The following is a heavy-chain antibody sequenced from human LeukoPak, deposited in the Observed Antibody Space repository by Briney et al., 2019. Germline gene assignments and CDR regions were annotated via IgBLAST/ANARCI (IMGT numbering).Heavy chain of an antibody. D-gene: IGHD2-15*01. J-gene: IGHJ4*02. V-gene: IGHV1-2*02. Sequence: ASVKVSCKASGYSSTGDYMHCVRQAPGQGLEWMGWINPNSGGTNYAQKFQDRVTLTRDTSISTSYLALTTLRSDDTAVYYCAGSGYCPAGSCLPFDSWGQGTLVTVSS. CDR1: GYSSTGDY. CDR3: AGSGYCPAGSCLPFDS. CDR2: INPNSGGT.